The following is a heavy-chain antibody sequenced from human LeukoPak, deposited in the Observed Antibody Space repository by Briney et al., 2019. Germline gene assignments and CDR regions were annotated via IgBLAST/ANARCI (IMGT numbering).Heavy chain of an antibody. J-gene: IGHJ4*02. D-gene: IGHD3-22*01. CDR3: ARSRGYYYDSSGYYPYYFDY. CDR2: INHSGST. Sequence: ETLSLTCAVYGGSFSGYYWSWIRQPPGKGLEWVGEINHSGSTNYNPSLKSRVTISVDTSKNQFSLKLSSVTAADTAVYYCARSRGYYYDSSGYYPYYFDYWGQGTLVTVSS. CDR1: GGSFSGYY. V-gene: IGHV4-34*01.